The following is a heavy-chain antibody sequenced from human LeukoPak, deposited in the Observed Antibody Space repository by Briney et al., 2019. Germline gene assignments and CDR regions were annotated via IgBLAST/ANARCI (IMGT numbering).Heavy chain of an antibody. V-gene: IGHV3-30-3*01. J-gene: IGHJ4*02. CDR1: GFTFSSYA. D-gene: IGHD6-19*01. CDR2: IPYDGSNK. CDR3: ARLAIAVAGTYFDY. Sequence: GGSLRLSCAASGFTFSSYAMHWVRQAPGKGLEWVAVIPYDGSNKYYADSVKGRFTISRDNSKNTLYLQMNSLRAEDTAVYYCARLAIAVAGTYFDYWGQGTLVTVSS.